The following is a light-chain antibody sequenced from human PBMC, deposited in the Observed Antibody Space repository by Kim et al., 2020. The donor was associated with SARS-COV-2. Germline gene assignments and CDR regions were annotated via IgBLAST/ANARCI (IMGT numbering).Light chain of an antibody. V-gene: IGLV3-19*01. J-gene: IGLJ2*01. CDR1: SLRSYY. CDR3: NSRDSSGNHQDVV. Sequence: SSELTQDPAVSVALGQTVRITCQGDSLRSYYASWYQQKPGQAPVLVIYGKNNRPSGIPDRFSGSSSGNTASLTITGAQAEDEADYYCNSRDSSGNHQDVVFGGGTQLTVL. CDR2: GKN.